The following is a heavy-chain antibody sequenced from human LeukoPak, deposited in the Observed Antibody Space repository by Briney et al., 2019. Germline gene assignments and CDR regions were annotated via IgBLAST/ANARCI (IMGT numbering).Heavy chain of an antibody. V-gene: IGHV3-48*04. D-gene: IGHD3-22*01. CDR3: ARAPRGGYFDSSGDY. CDR1: GFTFRTYS. J-gene: IGHJ4*02. Sequence: VSLSLSCAASGFTFRTYSMIWVRQATGEGREWVSCINSSSHTIYYADSVKSRFTVSRHNAKNSLFLQMTSLRAEDTAVYCCARAPRGGYFDSSGDYWGQGTLVSVPS. CDR2: INSSSHTI.